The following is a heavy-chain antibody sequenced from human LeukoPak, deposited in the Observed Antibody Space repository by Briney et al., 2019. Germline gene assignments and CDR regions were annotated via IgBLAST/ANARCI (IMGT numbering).Heavy chain of an antibody. CDR1: GFTFSTYA. CDR2: ICYDRTNK. D-gene: IGHD4-17*01. J-gene: IGHJ4*02. CDR3: ARDRLTTVTTFHFDY. V-gene: IGHV3-33*01. Sequence: GGSLRLSCAASGFTFSTYAMHWVRQAPDKGLEWVAVICYDRTNKYYADSVKGRFTISRDNSKNTLCLQMSSLRAEDTAVYYCARDRLTTVTTFHFDYWGQGTLVTVSS.